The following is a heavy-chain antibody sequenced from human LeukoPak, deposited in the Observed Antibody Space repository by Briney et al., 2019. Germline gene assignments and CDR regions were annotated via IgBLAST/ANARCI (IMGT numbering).Heavy chain of an antibody. CDR2: ISSNGDNT. CDR1: GFTFSTYV. V-gene: IGHV3-64D*06. CDR3: VRGTGY. J-gene: IGHJ4*02. Sequence: GGSLRLFRSVSGFTFSTYVMHWVRQAPGKGLEYVSAISSNGDNTYYAASVEGTFTISKYNSKNTLYLQMSSLRADDTAVYCLVRGTGYWGQGTLVTVSS.